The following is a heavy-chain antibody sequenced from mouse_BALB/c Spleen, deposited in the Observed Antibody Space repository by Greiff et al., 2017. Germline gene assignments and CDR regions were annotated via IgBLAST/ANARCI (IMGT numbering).Heavy chain of an antibody. CDR3: ARRKLNYYGSSYDDY. V-gene: IGHV3-2*02. J-gene: IGHJ2*01. Sequence: ESGPGLVKPSQSLSLTCTVTGYSITSDYAWNWIRQFPGNKLEWMGYISYSGSTSYNPSLKSRISITRDTSKNQFFLQLNSVTTEDTATYYCARRKLNYYGSSYDDYWGQGTTLTVSS. D-gene: IGHD1-1*01. CDR1: GYSITSDYA. CDR2: ISYSGST.